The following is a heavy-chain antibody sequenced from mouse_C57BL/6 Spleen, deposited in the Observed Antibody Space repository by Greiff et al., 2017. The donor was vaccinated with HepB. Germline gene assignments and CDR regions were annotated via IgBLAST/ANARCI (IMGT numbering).Heavy chain of an antibody. CDR1: GYTFTSYW. J-gene: IGHJ2*01. V-gene: IGHV1-53*01. D-gene: IGHD1-1*01. CDR2: INPSNGGT. CDR3: AREDYSFYFDY. Sequence: QVHVKQPGTELVKPGASVKLSCKASGYTFTSYWMHWVKQRPGQGLEWIGNINPSNGGTNYNEKFKSKATLTVDKSSSTAYMQLSSLTSEDSAVYYCAREDYSFYFDYWGQGTTLTVSS.